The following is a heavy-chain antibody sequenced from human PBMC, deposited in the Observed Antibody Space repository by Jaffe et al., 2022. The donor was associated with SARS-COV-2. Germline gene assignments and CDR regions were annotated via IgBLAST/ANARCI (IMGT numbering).Heavy chain of an antibody. D-gene: IGHD5-12*01. CDR3: ARIRRDGYNGRWYFDL. Sequence: QVQLQESGPGLVKPSETLSLTCTVSGGSISSYYWSWIRQPPGKGLEWIGYIYYSGSTNYNPSLKSRVTISVDTSKNQFSLKLSSVTAADTAVYYCARIRRDGYNGRWYFDLWGRGTLVTVSS. CDR2: IYYSGST. V-gene: IGHV4-59*01. J-gene: IGHJ2*01. CDR1: GGSISSYY.